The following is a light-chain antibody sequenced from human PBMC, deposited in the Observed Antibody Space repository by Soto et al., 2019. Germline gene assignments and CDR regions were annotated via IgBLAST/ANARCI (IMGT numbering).Light chain of an antibody. J-gene: IGLJ2*01. V-gene: IGLV2-14*01. CDR1: SSDVGGYNY. CDR2: EVS. Sequence: QSALTQPASVSGSPGQSITISCTGTSSDVGGYNYVSWYQQHPGIAPKLMIYEVSNRPSGVSNRFSGSKSGNTASLTISGLQAEDEADYYCSSYTSSGTYVVFGGGTKLTVL. CDR3: SSYTSSGTYVV.